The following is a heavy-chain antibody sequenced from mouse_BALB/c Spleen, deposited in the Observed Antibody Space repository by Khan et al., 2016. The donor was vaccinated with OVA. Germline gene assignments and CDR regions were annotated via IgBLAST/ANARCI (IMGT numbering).Heavy chain of an antibody. J-gene: IGHJ3*01. CDR2: ISSGGHYT. V-gene: IGHV5-6*01. Sequence: EVELVESGGDLVKTGGSLKLSCAASGFTFSTYGMSWVRQTPDKRLEWVATISSGGHYTYYIDSVKGRFTISRDNAKSILYLQMTSLRSEDTAMYDCARLAYYYNSEGFAYWGQGTLVTVSA. CDR3: ARLAYYYNSEGFAY. D-gene: IGHD1-1*02. CDR1: GFTFSTYG.